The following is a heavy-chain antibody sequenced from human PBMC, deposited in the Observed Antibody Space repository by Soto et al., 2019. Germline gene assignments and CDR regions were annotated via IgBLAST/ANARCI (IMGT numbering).Heavy chain of an antibody. CDR2: IYYSGST. J-gene: IGHJ5*02. D-gene: IGHD2-8*01. V-gene: IGHV4-59*01. Sequence: SETLSLTCTVSGGSISSYYWSWIRQPPGKGLEWIGYIYYSGSTNYNPSLKSRVTISVDTSKNQFSLKLSSVTAADTAVYYCARVDVLMVYAIDHWGQGTLVTVPS. CDR1: GGSISSYY. CDR3: ARVDVLMVYAIDH.